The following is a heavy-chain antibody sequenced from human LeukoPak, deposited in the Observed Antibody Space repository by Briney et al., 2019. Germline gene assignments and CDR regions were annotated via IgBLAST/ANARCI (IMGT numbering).Heavy chain of an antibody. J-gene: IGHJ3*02. CDR1: GFTFSSYW. Sequence: GGSLRLSCVVSGFTFSSYWMHWVRQAPGKGLEWVSYISSSGSTIYYADSVKGRFTISRDNAKNSLYLQMNSLRAEDTAVYYCARVYYDILTGGAFDIWGQGTMVTVSS. CDR3: ARVYYDILTGGAFDI. D-gene: IGHD3-9*01. V-gene: IGHV3-48*04. CDR2: ISSSGSTI.